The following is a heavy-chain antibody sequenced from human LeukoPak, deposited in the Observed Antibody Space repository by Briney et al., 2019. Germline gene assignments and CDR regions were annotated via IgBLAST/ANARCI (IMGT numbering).Heavy chain of an antibody. J-gene: IGHJ3*02. CDR2: IHMTGDT. D-gene: IGHD3-22*01. CDR1: GFSFSSYD. CDR3: VRGRGYYDGRGYIKNVPFDI. Sequence: GGSLRLSCIASGFSFSSYDMHWVRQATGKGLECVSGIHMTGDTYYADSVKRRFTISRENAKISLYLQMNSLRAGDTAVYYCVRGRGYYDGRGYIKNVPFDIWGQGTTVTVSS. V-gene: IGHV3-13*01.